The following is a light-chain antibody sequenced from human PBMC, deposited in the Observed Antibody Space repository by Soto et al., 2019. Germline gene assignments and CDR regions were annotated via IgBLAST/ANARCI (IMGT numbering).Light chain of an antibody. CDR1: ESVSSK. J-gene: IGKJ5*01. V-gene: IGKV3-15*01. CDR3: QQYNSWHTIT. CDR2: GAS. Sequence: EVLMTQSPATLSVSPGERATLSCGASESVSSKLAWYQQRPGQAPRLVIYGASTRATGIPASFSGGGSGTEFTLTISSLQSEDFALYYCQQYNSWHTITFGQGTRLEI.